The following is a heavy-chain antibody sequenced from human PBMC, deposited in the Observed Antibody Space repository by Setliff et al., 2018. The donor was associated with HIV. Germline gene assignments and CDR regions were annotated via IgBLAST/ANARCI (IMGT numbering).Heavy chain of an antibody. CDR1: GYPFNVYY. V-gene: IGHV1-69*13. J-gene: IGHJ6*03. CDR2: IIPIFGTA. Sequence: SVKVSCKTSGYPFNVYYVNWVRQAPGQGLEWMGGIIPIFGTANYAQKFQGRVTITADESTSTAYMELSSLRSEDTAVYYCARGKWEPRGYYYYMDVWGKGTTVTVSS. D-gene: IGHD1-26*01. CDR3: ARGKWEPRGYYYYMDV.